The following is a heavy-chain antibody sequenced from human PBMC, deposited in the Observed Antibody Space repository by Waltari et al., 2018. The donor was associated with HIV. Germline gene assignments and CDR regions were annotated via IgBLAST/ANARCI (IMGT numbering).Heavy chain of an antibody. V-gene: IGHV1-18*01. CDR2: ISAYNGNT. CDR1: GYTFTNYG. D-gene: IGHD3-16*01. CDR3: ARVQLIMVTFGGDFAPQFFEY. J-gene: IGHJ4*02. Sequence: QVQLVQSGDEVKKPGASVKVSCKTSGYTFTNYGITWVRQAPGQGLEWMGWISAYNGNTNFAQRFQGRVTMTTDTSTSTAYMEWRSLRSDDTAVFYCARVQLIMVTFGGDFAPQFFEYWGQGTLVTVSS.